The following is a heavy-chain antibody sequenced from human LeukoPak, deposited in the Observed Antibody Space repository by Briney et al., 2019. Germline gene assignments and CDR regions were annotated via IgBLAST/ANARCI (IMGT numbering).Heavy chain of an antibody. Sequence: VASVKVSCKTSGYIFTIYGISWVRQAPGQGLEWMGWISGHNGNTNYAQKFQDRVTMTTDTSTTTGYLELGRLRSDDTAVYYCARDRNMYGIVNMFDNWGQGTLVTVSS. CDR3: ARDRNMYGIVNMFDN. CDR1: GYIFTIYG. V-gene: IGHV1-18*01. CDR2: ISGHNGNT. D-gene: IGHD1-26*01. J-gene: IGHJ4*02.